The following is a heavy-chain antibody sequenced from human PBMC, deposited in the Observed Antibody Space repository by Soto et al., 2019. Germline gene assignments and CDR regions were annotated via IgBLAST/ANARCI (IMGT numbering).Heavy chain of an antibody. J-gene: IGHJ4*02. V-gene: IGHV1-69*13. D-gene: IGHD6-19*01. CDR2: IIPIFGTA. CDR1: GGTFSSYA. Sequence: GASVKVSCKASGGTFSSYAISWVRQAPGQGLEWMGGIIPIFGTANYAQKFQGRVTITADESTSTAYMEPSSLRSEDTAVYYCAGRLAVAGPGVDYWGQGTLVTVSS. CDR3: AGRLAVAGPGVDY.